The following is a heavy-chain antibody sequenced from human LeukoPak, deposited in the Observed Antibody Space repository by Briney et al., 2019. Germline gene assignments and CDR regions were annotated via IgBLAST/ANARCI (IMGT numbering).Heavy chain of an antibody. D-gene: IGHD2-15*01. Sequence: GSSLRLSWVASGFTFSSYGRSWVRQPPRKGLEWVSSTSGSGDDTYYADSVKGRFTLSRDNSKNTLYLQMNSLRADDTAVYYCAKKSSSGGATQFDYWGQGTLVTVSS. J-gene: IGHJ4*02. V-gene: IGHV3-23*01. CDR1: GFTFSSYG. CDR2: TSGSGDDT. CDR3: AKKSSSGGATQFDY.